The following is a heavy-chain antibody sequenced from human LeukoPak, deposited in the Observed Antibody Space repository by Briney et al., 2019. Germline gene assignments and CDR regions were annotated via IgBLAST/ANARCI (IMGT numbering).Heavy chain of an antibody. D-gene: IGHD3/OR15-3a*01. CDR3: AKDWDWEIIIFDY. CDR1: GFTFSSYW. Sequence: GGSLRLSCAASGFTFSSYWVSWVRHAPGEGREWVANMRKGGSEKYYVDSVKGGFTISRDNAKNSLYLQMNSLRAADTAIYYCAKDWDWEIIIFDYWGQGTLVTVSS. V-gene: IGHV3-7*04. CDR2: MRKGGSEK. J-gene: IGHJ4*02.